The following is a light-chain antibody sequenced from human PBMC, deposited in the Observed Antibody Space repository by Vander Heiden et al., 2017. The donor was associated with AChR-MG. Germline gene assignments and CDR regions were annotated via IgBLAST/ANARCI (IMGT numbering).Light chain of an antibody. CDR2: EVS. CDR3: SSYTSSSTWV. V-gene: IGLV2-18*02. Sequence: QSALTQPPSVSGSPGQSVTIPCTGTSSDVGSYNPVSCYHQPPGTAPKLMIYEVSMRPSGIPARFSGSKSGNTASLTISGLQAEDEADYYCSSYTSSSTWVFGGGTKLTVL. CDR1: SSDVGSYNP. J-gene: IGLJ3*02.